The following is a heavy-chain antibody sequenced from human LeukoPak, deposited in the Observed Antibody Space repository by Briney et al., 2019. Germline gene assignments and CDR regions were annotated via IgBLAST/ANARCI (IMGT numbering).Heavy chain of an antibody. CDR2: INHSGST. CDR3: ARGLVAGPLY. J-gene: IGHJ4*02. Sequence: SETLSLTCAVYGGSFSGYYWSWIRQPPGKGLEWIGEINHSGSTNYNPSLKRRVTISVDTSKNQFSLKLSSVTAAHTAVYYCARGLVAGPLYWGQGTLVTVSS. D-gene: IGHD2-2*01. CDR1: GGSFSGYY. V-gene: IGHV4-34*01.